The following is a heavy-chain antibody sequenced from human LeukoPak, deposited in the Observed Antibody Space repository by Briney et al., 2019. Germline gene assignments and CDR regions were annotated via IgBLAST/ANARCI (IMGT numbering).Heavy chain of an antibody. CDR1: GFTFSTSD. D-gene: IGHD3-22*01. J-gene: IGHJ4*02. CDR2: IQYDGSRK. Sequence: GGSLRLSCATSGFTFSTSDMHWVRHAPGKGLEWVSFIQYDGSRKNYVDSVKGRFTISRDNAKNSLYLQMNSLRAEDMALYYCAKDTGYYYDSGGHFDYWGQGTLVTVSS. CDR3: AKDTGYYYDSGGHFDY. V-gene: IGHV3-30*02.